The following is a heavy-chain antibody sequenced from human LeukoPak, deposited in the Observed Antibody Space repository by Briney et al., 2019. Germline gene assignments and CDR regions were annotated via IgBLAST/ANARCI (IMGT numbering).Heavy chain of an antibody. D-gene: IGHD3/OR15-3a*01. V-gene: IGHV4-59*12. J-gene: IGHJ6*02. CDR1: GGSISSYC. CDR3: ARERWTGLYYYYGMDV. CDR2: IYYSGST. Sequence: SETLSLTCTVSGGSISSYCWSWIRQPPGKGLEWIGYIYYSGSTNYNPSLKSRVTISVDTSKNQFSLKLSSVTAADTAVYYCARERWTGLYYYYGMDVWGQGTTVTVSS.